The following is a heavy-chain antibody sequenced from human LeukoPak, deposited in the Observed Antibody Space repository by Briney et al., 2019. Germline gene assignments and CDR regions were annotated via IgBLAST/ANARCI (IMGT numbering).Heavy chain of an antibody. Sequence: SVMVSCKASGGTFSSYAISWVRQAPGQGLEWMGRIIPILGIANYAQKFQGRVTITADKSTSTAYMELSSLRSEDTAVYYCARDAYSSGWPDYWGQGTLVTVSS. V-gene: IGHV1-69*04. CDR2: IIPILGIA. CDR1: GGTFSSYA. D-gene: IGHD6-19*01. CDR3: ARDAYSSGWPDY. J-gene: IGHJ4*02.